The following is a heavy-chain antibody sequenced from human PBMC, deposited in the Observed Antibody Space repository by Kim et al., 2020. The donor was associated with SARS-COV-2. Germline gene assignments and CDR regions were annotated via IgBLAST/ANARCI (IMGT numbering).Heavy chain of an antibody. D-gene: IGHD3-10*01. J-gene: IGHJ4*02. CDR2: VDPNNGNT. CDR1: GYTFTDYH. Sequence: ASVKVSCKGSGYTFTDYHISWVRQANGQRPEWMGWVDPNNGNTGYIEKFQGRFSMTRDTSISTVYMELSSLRSEDTAVYYCARDYYGSANGNFEFWCQGTLVTVSS. V-gene: IGHV1-8*01. CDR3: ARDYYGSANGNFEF.